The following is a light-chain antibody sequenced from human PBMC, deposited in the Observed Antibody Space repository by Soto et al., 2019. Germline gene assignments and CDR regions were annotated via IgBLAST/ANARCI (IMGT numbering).Light chain of an antibody. CDR3: CSYASSSTYV. CDR1: STNVGTHQA. CDR2: EVS. Sequence: QSVLTQPAAVSGSPGQSVTVSCTGTSTNVGTHQAISWYQQHPGKAPKLIIYEVSQRPSGVSNHFSGSKSGNTASLTISGLQAEDEADYYCCSYASSSTYVFGTGTKVTVL. J-gene: IGLJ1*01. V-gene: IGLV2-23*02.